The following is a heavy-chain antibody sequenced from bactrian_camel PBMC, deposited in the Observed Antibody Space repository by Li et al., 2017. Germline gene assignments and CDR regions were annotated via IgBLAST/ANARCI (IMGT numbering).Heavy chain of an antibody. CDR3: VLNYYSGSWSFVY. Sequence: HVQLVESGGGSVQAGGSLRLSCTASGFTFTSYYMSWVRQAPGKGLEWVSSIYSDGSITNYADSVKGRFTISRDNARNTLYLQVNSLKTDDTAMYYCVLNYYSGSWSFVYWGQGTQVTVS. CDR1: GFTFTSYY. CDR2: IYSDGSIT. D-gene: IGHD3*01. J-gene: IGHJ4*01. V-gene: IGHV3-2*01.